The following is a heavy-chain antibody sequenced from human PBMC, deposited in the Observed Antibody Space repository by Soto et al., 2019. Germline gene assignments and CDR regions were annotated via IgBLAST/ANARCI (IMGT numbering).Heavy chain of an antibody. CDR1: GGTFSSYT. Sequence: GASVKVSCKASGGTFSSYTISWVRQAPGQGLEWMGRIIPILGIANYAQKFQGRVTITADKSTSTAYMELSSLRSEDTAVYYCARDVTIFGVVRGWFDPWGQGTLVTVSS. V-gene: IGHV1-69*04. CDR2: IIPILGIA. J-gene: IGHJ5*02. D-gene: IGHD3-3*01. CDR3: ARDVTIFGVVRGWFDP.